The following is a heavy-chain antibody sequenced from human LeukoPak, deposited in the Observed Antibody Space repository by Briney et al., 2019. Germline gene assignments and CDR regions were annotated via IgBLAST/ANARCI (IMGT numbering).Heavy chain of an antibody. J-gene: IGHJ4*02. V-gene: IGHV3-15*01. CDR2: IKSKTDGTTT. CDR3: AKVHSSRWYDHSYYFAY. CDR1: GFTFSNAS. Sequence: GGSLRLSCAASGFTFSNASMSWVRQAPGKGLERVSSIKSKTDGTTTDYSAPVKCRFTSSRYNSKNTLYLQMNSLKAKDTSVYYCAKVHSSRWYDHSYYFAYWGEGRLVTVYS. D-gene: IGHD6-13*01.